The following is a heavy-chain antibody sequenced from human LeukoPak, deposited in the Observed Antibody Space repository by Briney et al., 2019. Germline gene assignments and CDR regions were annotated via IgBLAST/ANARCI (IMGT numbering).Heavy chain of an antibody. CDR3: ARGTIAVAGIDY. CDR2: INQDGSEK. J-gene: IGHJ4*02. CDR1: GFTFNNYW. D-gene: IGHD6-19*01. V-gene: IGHV3-7*01. Sequence: GGSLRLSCAASGFTFNNYWMSWVRQAPGKGLEWVANINQDGSEKHYVDSVKGRFTISRDNAKNSLYLQMNSLRAEDTAVYYCARGTIAVAGIDYWGQGTLLTVSS.